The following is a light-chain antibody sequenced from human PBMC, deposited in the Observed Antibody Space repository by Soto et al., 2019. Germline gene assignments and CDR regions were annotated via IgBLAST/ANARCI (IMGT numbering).Light chain of an antibody. J-gene: IGKJ4*01. V-gene: IGKV3-11*01. CDR1: QSVSRY. CDR3: QQRSNWPRT. CDR2: DAS. Sequence: EIVLTQSPATLSLSPGERATLSCRASQSVSRYLAWYQQKPGQAPRLLIHDASNRATGIPARFSGSGSGTDFILTISSLEPEDFAVYYCQQRSNWPRTFGGGTKVEIK.